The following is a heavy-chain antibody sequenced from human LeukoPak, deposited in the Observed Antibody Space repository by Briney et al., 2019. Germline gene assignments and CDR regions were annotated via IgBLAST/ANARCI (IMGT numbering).Heavy chain of an antibody. CDR2: INHSGST. CDR1: GGSFSGYY. D-gene: IGHD5-18*01. Sequence: SETLSLTCAVYGGSFSGYYWSWIRQPPGKGLEWIGEINHSGSTNYNPSLKSRVTISVDTSKNQFSLKLSSVTAADTAVYYCARDRRGYSDVWGQGTTVTVSS. V-gene: IGHV4-34*01. CDR3: ARDRRGYSDV. J-gene: IGHJ6*02.